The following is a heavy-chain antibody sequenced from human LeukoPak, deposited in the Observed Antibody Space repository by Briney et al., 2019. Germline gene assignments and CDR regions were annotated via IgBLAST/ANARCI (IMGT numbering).Heavy chain of an antibody. CDR1: GGSIGSYY. CDR2: VYTSGST. Sequence: SETLSLTCTVSGGSIGSYYWSWIRQPPGKGLEWNGYVYTSGSTNYNPSFKSRVTISADTSKNQFSLRLTSVTAADTALYYCARSNWYEYFDNWGQGTLVTVSS. D-gene: IGHD1-20*01. V-gene: IGHV4-4*09. CDR3: ARSNWYEYFDN. J-gene: IGHJ4*02.